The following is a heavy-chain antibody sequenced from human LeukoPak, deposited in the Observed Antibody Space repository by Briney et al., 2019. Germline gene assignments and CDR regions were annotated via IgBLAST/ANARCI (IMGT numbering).Heavy chain of an antibody. CDR1: GFSLSTSGMC. V-gene: IGHV2-70*11. CDR3: ARSRITIFAHDGMDV. CDR2: IDWDDDK. J-gene: IGHJ6*02. D-gene: IGHD3-3*01. Sequence: SGPTLVNPTQTLTLTCTFSGFSLSTSGMCVSWIRQPPGKALEWLARIDWDDDKYYSTSLKTRLTISKDTSKNQVVLTMTNMDPVDTATYYCARSRITIFAHDGMDVWGQGTTVTVSS.